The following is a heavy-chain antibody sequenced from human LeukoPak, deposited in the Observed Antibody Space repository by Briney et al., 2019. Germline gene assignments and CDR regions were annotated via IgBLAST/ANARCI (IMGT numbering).Heavy chain of an antibody. D-gene: IGHD2-2*02. CDR3: ARSLGYCSSTSCYTGYFDY. CDR2: VYYGGST. Sequence: PSETLSLTCAVSGYSISTLANWGWIRQSPGKGLEWIGSVYYGGSTYYNPSLKSRVTISVDTSKNQFSLKLSSVTAADTAVYYCARSLGYCSSTSCYTGYFDYWGQGTLVTVSS. J-gene: IGHJ4*02. V-gene: IGHV4-38-2*01. CDR1: GYSISTLAN.